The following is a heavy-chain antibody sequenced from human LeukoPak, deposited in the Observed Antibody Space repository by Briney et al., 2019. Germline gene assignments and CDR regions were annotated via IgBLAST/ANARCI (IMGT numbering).Heavy chain of an antibody. V-gene: IGHV1-18*01. Sequence: ASVKVSCKASGYTFTSYGISWVRQAPGQGLEWMGWISAYNGNTNYAQKLQGRVTMTTDTSTSTAYMELRSLRSDDTAVYYCARDRKGFSYYYDSSGYYGGDYWGQGTLVTVSS. CDR1: GYTFTSYG. D-gene: IGHD3-22*01. CDR3: ARDRKGFSYYYDSSGYYGGDY. J-gene: IGHJ4*02. CDR2: ISAYNGNT.